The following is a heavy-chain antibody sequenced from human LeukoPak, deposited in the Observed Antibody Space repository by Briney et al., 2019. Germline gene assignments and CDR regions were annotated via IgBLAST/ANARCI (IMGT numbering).Heavy chain of an antibody. Sequence: PGGSLRLSCAASGFTFSDYYMSWIRQAPGKGLEWVSYISSSGSTIYYADSVKGRFTISRDNAKNSLYLQMNSLRAEDTAVYYCARDLTYYDILTGYYTPLGYWGQGTLVTVSS. CDR1: GFTFSDYY. CDR3: ARDLTYYDILTGYYTPLGY. V-gene: IGHV3-11*01. J-gene: IGHJ4*02. D-gene: IGHD3-9*01. CDR2: ISSSGSTI.